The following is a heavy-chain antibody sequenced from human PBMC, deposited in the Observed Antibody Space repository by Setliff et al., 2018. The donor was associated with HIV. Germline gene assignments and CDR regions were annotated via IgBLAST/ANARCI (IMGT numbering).Heavy chain of an antibody. D-gene: IGHD3-10*01. CDR2: MNCMNGDT. CDR3: ARETQTNSGSYLA. J-gene: IGHJ4*02. CDR1: GYTFTAYY. Sequence: ASVKVSCKASGYTFTAYYLHWVRQAPGQGLEWIGIMNCMNGDTSYAQSLKGRVTVTRDTSTSTVYMDLSSLRPEDTAVYYCARETQTNSGSYLAWGQGTLVTVSS. V-gene: IGHV1-46*01.